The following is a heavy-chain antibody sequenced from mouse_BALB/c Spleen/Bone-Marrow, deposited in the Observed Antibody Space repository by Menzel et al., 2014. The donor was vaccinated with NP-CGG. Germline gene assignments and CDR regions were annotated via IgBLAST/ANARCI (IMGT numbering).Heavy chain of an antibody. CDR3: ARRAVRYFDY. D-gene: IGHD2-13*01. Sequence: VKLQESGAELAKPGASVKMSCKASGYTFTSYWMHWVKQRPGQGLEWIGYINPSTGYTEYNQKFKDKATLTADKSSSTAYMQLSSLTSEDSAVYYCARRAVRYFDYWGQGTTLTVSS. CDR2: INPSTGYT. J-gene: IGHJ2*01. CDR1: GYTFTSYW. V-gene: IGHV1-7*01.